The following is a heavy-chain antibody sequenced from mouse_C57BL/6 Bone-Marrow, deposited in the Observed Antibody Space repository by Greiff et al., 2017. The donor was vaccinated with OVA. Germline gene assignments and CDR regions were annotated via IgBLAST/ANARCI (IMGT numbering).Heavy chain of an antibody. D-gene: IGHD1-1*02. CDR2: INPNNGGT. CDR3: ARYYLDAY. V-gene: IGHV1-26*01. Sequence: EVQLQQSGPELVKPGASVKISCTASGYTFTDYYMNWVKQSHGKSLEWIGDINPNNGGTSYNQKFKGKATLTVDKSSSTAYMELRSLTSEDSAVYYCARYYLDAYWGKGTLVTVSA. J-gene: IGHJ3*01. CDR1: GYTFTDYY.